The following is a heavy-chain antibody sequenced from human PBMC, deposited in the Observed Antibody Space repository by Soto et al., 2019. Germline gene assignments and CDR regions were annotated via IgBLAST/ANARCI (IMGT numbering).Heavy chain of an antibody. CDR2: LFYSGST. CDR1: GGSVSSRNYY. V-gene: IGHV4-39*01. CDR3: ARHYGPTGDFYDSSGLFHS. Sequence: KASETLALTCTVSGGSVSSRNYYGGWIRQPPGKGLEWIGSLFYSGSTYYNPSLKSRVTISVDTSKNQFSLKLSSVTAADTAVYYCARHYGPTGDFYDSSGLFHSWGPGTLVTVYS. D-gene: IGHD3-22*01. J-gene: IGHJ4*02.